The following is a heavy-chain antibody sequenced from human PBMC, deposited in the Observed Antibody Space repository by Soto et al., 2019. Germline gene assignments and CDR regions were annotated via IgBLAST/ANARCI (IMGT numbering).Heavy chain of an antibody. Sequence: EVQLVESGGGLVQPGGSLRVSCAASGFTFSSYWMHWVRQAPGKGLVWVSRINSDGSSTNYADFVKGRFTISRDNAKNTLYLQMNSLRAEDTAIYYCAKLKGWNDFWSGQTLFFDYWGQGILVTVSS. CDR1: GFTFSSYW. V-gene: IGHV3-74*01. CDR2: INSDGSST. D-gene: IGHD3-3*01. J-gene: IGHJ4*02. CDR3: AKLKGWNDFWSGQTLFFDY.